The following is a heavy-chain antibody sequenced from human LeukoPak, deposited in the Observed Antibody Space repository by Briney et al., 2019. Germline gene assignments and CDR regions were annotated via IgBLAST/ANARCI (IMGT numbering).Heavy chain of an antibody. CDR3: AKESPYFNY. CDR1: GFTFSSYA. V-gene: IGHV3-23*01. J-gene: IGHJ4*02. CDR2: VSGGGEST. Sequence: GGSLRLSCAASGFTFSSYAMDWVRQAPGKGLEWVAVVSGGGESTYYADSVEGRFTISRDNSKNTLYLQMNSLRAGDTIVYYCAKESPYFNYWGQGTLVTVSS.